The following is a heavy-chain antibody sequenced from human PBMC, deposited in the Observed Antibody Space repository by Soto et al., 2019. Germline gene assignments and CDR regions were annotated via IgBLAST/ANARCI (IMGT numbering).Heavy chain of an antibody. Sequence: QITLKESGPPLVKPTQTLTLTCTFSGFSLSTGGVGVGWIRQPPGEALEWLALIYWDDDKRYSPSLESRLTITKDTSKNQVVLTMTNMDPVDTATYYCAHSRCGGDCLQSYSSHYYYGMDVWGQGTTVTVSS. J-gene: IGHJ6*02. CDR3: AHSRCGGDCLQSYSSHYYYGMDV. CDR2: IYWDDDK. D-gene: IGHD2-21*02. V-gene: IGHV2-5*02. CDR1: GFSLSTGGVG.